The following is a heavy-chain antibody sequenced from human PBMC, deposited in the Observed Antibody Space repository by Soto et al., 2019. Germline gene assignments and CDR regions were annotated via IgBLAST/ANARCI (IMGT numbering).Heavy chain of an antibody. CDR1: GFTFTSYA. V-gene: IGHV3-30-3*01. Sequence: PGGSLRLSCAASGFTFTSYAMVLVRQGPGKWLWCVAVISYDGSNKYYAYSVKGRFTISRDNSKKTLYMQLNSLRAEDTAVYYSAGWDIVATMSSFASWAQGTMDTVSS. CDR2: ISYDGSNK. J-gene: IGHJ4*02. CDR3: AGWDIVATMSSFAS. D-gene: IGHD5-12*01.